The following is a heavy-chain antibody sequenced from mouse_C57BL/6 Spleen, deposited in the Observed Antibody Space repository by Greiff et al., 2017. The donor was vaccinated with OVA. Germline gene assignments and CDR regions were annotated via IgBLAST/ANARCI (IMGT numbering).Heavy chain of an antibody. CDR2: INPSNGGT. D-gene: IGHD1-1*01. V-gene: IGHV1-53*01. CDR3: AREDTAVVGPMDY. J-gene: IGHJ4*01. Sequence: QVQLQQPGTELVKPGASVKLSCKASGYTFTSYWMHWVKQRPGQGLEWIGNINPSNGGTNYNEKFKSKATLTVDKSSSTAYMQLSSLTSEDSAVYDCAREDTAVVGPMDYWGQGTSVTVSS. CDR1: GYTFTSYW.